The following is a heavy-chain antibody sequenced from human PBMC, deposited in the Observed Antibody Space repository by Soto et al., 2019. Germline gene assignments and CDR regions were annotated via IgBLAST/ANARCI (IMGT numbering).Heavy chain of an antibody. CDR3: TTGTIFGSYYGMDV. D-gene: IGHD3-3*01. CDR1: GFTSSNAW. J-gene: IGHJ6*02. CDR2: IKSKTDGGTT. Sequence: GGSLRLCCAASGFTSSNAWMNGVRQAPGKGLEWVGRIKSKTDGGTTDYAAPVKGRFTISRDDSKNTLYLQMNSLKTEDTAVYYCTTGTIFGSYYGMDVWGQGTTVTVSS. V-gene: IGHV3-15*07.